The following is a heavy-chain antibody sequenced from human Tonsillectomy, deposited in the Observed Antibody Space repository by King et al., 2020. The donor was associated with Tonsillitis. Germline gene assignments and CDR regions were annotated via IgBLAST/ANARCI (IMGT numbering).Heavy chain of an antibody. V-gene: IGHV5-10-1*01. CDR2: IDPRDSYI. CDR3: ATIAVAGIGWFDP. CDR1: GDSFTRHW. D-gene: IGHD6-19*01. J-gene: IGHJ5*02. Sequence: QLVQSGAEVKKPGESLRISCKGSGDSFTRHWISWVRQMPGKGLEWMGRIDPRDSYINYSPSFQGHVTISVDKSISTAYLQWSSLKASDTAMYYCATIAVAGIGWFDPWGQGTLVTVSS.